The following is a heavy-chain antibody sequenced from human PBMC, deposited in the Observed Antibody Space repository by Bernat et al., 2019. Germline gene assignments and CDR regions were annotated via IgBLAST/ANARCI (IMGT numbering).Heavy chain of an antibody. CDR2: ISSNGGST. Sequence: EVQLVESGGGLVQPGGSLRLSCSASGFTFSSYAMHWVRQAPGKGLEYVSAISSNGGSTYYADSVKGRFTISRDNSKNTLYLQMSSLRAEDTAVYYCVKSRGYSYGGGDYWGQGTLVTVSS. CDR1: GFTFSSYA. D-gene: IGHD5-18*01. J-gene: IGHJ4*02. CDR3: VKSRGYSYGGGDY. V-gene: IGHV3-64D*06.